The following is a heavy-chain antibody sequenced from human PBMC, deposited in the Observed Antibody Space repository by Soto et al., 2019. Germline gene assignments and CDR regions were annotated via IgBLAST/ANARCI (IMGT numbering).Heavy chain of an antibody. Sequence: TGGSLRLSCAASGFTFSNAWMSWVRQAPGKGLEWVGRIKSKTDGGTTDYAAPVKGRFTISRDDSKNTLYLQMNSLKTEDTAVYYCTVLLYYYDSSGYWDRDAFDIWGQGTMVTVSS. V-gene: IGHV3-15*01. CDR2: IKSKTDGGTT. CDR3: TVLLYYYDSSGYWDRDAFDI. D-gene: IGHD3-22*01. CDR1: GFTFSNAW. J-gene: IGHJ3*02.